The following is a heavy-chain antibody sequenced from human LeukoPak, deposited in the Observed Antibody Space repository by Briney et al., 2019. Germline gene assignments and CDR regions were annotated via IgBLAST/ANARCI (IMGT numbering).Heavy chain of an antibody. D-gene: IGHD3-9*01. CDR3: ARGGYFDWLSTYNWFDP. CDR2: ISAYNGNT. J-gene: IGHJ5*02. V-gene: IGHV1-18*01. Sequence: ASVKVSCKASGYTFTSYGISWVRQAPGQGLEWMGWISAYNGNTNYAQKLQGRVTMTTDTSTSTAYMELRSLRSDDTVVYYCARGGYFDWLSTYNWFDPWGQGTLVTVSS. CDR1: GYTFTSYG.